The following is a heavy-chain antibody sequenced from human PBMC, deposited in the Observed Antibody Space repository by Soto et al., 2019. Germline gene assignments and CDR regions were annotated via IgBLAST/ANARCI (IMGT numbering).Heavy chain of an antibody. J-gene: IGHJ5*01. CDR3: EREEKNGFDS. V-gene: IGHV1-2*02. CDR2: IYPNNGDT. Sequence: ASVKVSCKASGYTFTGYYMHWVRQAPGQGLEWMGWIYPNNGDTKYAQRFQGRVTVTRDTSSNTIYMELRRLTSDDTAVYYCEREEKNGFDSWGQGTLVTVSS. CDR1: GYTFTGYY.